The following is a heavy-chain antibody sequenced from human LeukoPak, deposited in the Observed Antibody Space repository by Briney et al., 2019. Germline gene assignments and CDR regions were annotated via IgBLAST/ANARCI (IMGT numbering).Heavy chain of an antibody. J-gene: IGHJ4*02. Sequence: GGSLRLSCAASGFTFSSYEMNWVRQAPGKGLEGVSYISSSGSTIYYADSVKGRFTISRDNAKNSLYLQMNSLRAEDTAVYYCARDLNGSGSFDYWGQGTLVTVSS. CDR1: GFTFSSYE. V-gene: IGHV3-48*03. CDR2: ISSSGSTI. CDR3: ARDLNGSGSFDY. D-gene: IGHD3-10*01.